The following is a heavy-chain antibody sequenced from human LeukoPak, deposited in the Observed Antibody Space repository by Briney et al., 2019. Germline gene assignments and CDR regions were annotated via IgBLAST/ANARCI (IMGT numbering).Heavy chain of an antibody. J-gene: IGHJ3*02. CDR1: GFTLSSYV. V-gene: IGHV3-30-3*01. Sequence: PGGSLRLSCAPSGFTLSSYVIHWVRPAPRKGLEGVAGISLDGSNKYYADSVKGRFTISRDNYKTTLYLQMNRLRAEDTAVYECASDPYYEFWSGLGAFDIWGQGTMVTVSS. D-gene: IGHD3-3*01. CDR2: ISLDGSNK. CDR3: ASDPYYEFWSGLGAFDI.